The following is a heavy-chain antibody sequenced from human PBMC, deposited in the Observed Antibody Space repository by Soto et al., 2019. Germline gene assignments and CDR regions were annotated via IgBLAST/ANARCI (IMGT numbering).Heavy chain of an antibody. V-gene: IGHV3-23*01. Sequence: EVQLLESGGGLVQPGWSLRLSCAASGFTFSSYTMSWVRQGPGKGLEWVSGISSSGGSTVYADSVKGRFTISRDNFKNTMYLQMNSLRAEYTAVYYCAKGWGDYWGQGTPVTVSS. J-gene: IGHJ4*02. CDR3: AKGWGDY. D-gene: IGHD7-27*01. CDR1: GFTFSSYT. CDR2: ISSSGGST.